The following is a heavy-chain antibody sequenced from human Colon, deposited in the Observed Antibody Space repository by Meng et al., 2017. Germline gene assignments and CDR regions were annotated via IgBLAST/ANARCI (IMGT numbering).Heavy chain of an antibody. CDR2: IYHSGST. Sequence: LPECGPGLVKPSGTLSLSCAVSGGSISSSNWWSWVRQPPGKGLEWIGDIYHSGSTNSNPSLKSRVTISVDKSKNQFSLKLSSVTAADTAVYYCASGRKYCSSTSCYGQFDYWGQGTLVTVSS. D-gene: IGHD2-2*01. J-gene: IGHJ4*02. CDR1: GGSISSSNW. V-gene: IGHV4-4*02. CDR3: ASGRKYCSSTSCYGQFDY.